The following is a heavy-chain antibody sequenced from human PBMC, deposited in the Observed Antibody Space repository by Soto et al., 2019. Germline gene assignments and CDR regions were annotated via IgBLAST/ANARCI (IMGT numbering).Heavy chain of an antibody. D-gene: IGHD1-20*01. CDR3: ARGITLPTPLDY. Sequence: ASVKVSCKASGYTFTSYAMHWVRQAPGQRLEWMGWINAGNGNTKYSQKFQGRVTTTRDTSASTAYMELSSLRSEDTAVYYCARGITLPTPLDYWGQGTLVTVSS. CDR1: GYTFTSYA. J-gene: IGHJ4*02. CDR2: INAGNGNT. V-gene: IGHV1-3*01.